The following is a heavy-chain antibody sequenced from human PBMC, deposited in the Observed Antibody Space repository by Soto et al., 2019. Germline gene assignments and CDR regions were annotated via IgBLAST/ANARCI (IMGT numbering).Heavy chain of an antibody. V-gene: IGHV3-23*01. J-gene: IGHJ4*02. CDR2: ISGSGGST. CDR3: AKPAIRITMIVVVSPPFDY. CDR1: GFTFSSYA. Sequence: GGSLRLSCAASGFTFSSYAMSWVRQAPGKGLEWVSAISGSGGSTYYADSVKGRFTISRDNSKNTLYLQMNSLRAEDTAVYYCAKPAIRITMIVVVSPPFDYWGQGTLGTVSS. D-gene: IGHD3-22*01.